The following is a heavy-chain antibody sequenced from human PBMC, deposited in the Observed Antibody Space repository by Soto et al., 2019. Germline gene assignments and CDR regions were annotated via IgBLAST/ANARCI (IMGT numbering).Heavy chain of an antibody. J-gene: IGHJ4*02. CDR3: ARGHGAVAGTWFDY. Sequence: PSETLSLTCTVSGGSMSSFYWSWIRQPPGKGLEWIGYIYHSGTTNYNPSLKGRVTISVDTSKNQFSLKLSSVTAADTAVYYCARGHGAVAGTWFDYWGQGTLVTVSS. CDR1: GGSMSSFY. CDR2: IYHSGTT. D-gene: IGHD6-19*01. V-gene: IGHV4-59*12.